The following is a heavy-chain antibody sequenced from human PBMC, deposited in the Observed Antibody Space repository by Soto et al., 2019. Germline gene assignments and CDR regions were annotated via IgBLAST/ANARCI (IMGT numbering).Heavy chain of an antibody. CDR3: ARDRLAAAGEKRVLSWFDP. Sequence: ASVKVSCKASGGTFSSYAISWVRQAPGQGLEWMGGIIPIFGTANYAQKFQGRVTITADESTSTAYMELSSLRSEDTAVYYCARDRLAAAGEKRVLSWFDPWGQGTLVTVSS. D-gene: IGHD6-13*01. CDR1: GGTFSSYA. CDR2: IIPIFGTA. J-gene: IGHJ5*02. V-gene: IGHV1-69*13.